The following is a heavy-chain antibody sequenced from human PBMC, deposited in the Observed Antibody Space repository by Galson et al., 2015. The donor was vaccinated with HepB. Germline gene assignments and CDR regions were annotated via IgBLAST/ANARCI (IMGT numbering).Heavy chain of an antibody. D-gene: IGHD3-22*01. V-gene: IGHV3-30-3*01. J-gene: IGHJ4*02. CDR3: ARDGITMIVVAGDPGGFGFDY. CDR1: GFTFSSYA. CDR2: ISYDGSNK. Sequence: SLRLSCAASGFTFSSYAMHWVRQAPGKGLEWVAVISYDGSNKYYADSVKGRFTISRDNSKNTLYLQMNSLRAEDTAVYYCARDGITMIVVAGDPGGFGFDYWGQGTLVTVSS.